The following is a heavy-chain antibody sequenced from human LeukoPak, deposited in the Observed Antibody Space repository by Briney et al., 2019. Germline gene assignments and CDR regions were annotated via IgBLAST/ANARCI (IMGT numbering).Heavy chain of an antibody. CDR2: IYSGGST. CDR1: GFTVSSNY. D-gene: IGHD4-23*01. J-gene: IGHJ4*02. Sequence: GGSLRLSCAASGFTVSSNYMSWVRQAPGKGLEWVSVIYSGGSTYYADSVKGRFTISRDNSKNTLYLQMNSLRAEDTAVYYCAKSPRGGNLLWDYWGQGTLVTVSS. CDR3: AKSPRGGNLLWDY. V-gene: IGHV3-53*01.